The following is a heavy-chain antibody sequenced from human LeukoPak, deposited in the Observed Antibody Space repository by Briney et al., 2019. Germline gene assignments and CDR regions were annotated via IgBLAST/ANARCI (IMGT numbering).Heavy chain of an antibody. Sequence: SETLSLTCTVSGGSISSYYWSWIRQSPGKGLECIGYIHYTGSTNYNPSLKSRVTIPVETSKNQFSLKLKSVTAADTAVYYCARVFDSGSQAYFYYMDVWGKGTTVTISS. CDR1: GGSISSYY. V-gene: IGHV4-59*01. CDR3: ARVFDSGSQAYFYYMDV. CDR2: IHYTGST. J-gene: IGHJ6*03. D-gene: IGHD3-10*01.